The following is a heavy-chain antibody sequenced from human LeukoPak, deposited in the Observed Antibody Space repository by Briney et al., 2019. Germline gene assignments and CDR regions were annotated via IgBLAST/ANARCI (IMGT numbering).Heavy chain of an antibody. CDR2: INPKSGVT. CDR3: ARGWGSLYYFDF. Sequence: ASVTVSCKASGYTFSDYFVHWVRQAPGQGPEWMGWINPKSGVTKYARKFQGRVTMVWDTATTTVYMDLSSLTSDDTAVYFCARGWGSLYYFDFWGQGTLVTVSS. CDR1: GYTFSDYF. J-gene: IGHJ4*02. D-gene: IGHD3-16*01. V-gene: IGHV1-2*02.